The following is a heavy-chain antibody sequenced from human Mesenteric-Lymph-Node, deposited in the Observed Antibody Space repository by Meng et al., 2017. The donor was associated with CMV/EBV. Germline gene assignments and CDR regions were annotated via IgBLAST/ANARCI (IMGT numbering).Heavy chain of an antibody. CDR2: ISNSVST. CDR1: GASVSGRSYC. V-gene: IGHV4-61*01. J-gene: IGHJ4*02. Sequence: LSLTCSVSGASVSGRSYCWAWVRLAPGKGLEWIEYISNSVSTNYNPSLKSRVTISVDTSKNQFSLKLTSVTAADTAVYYCARDQSADYWGQGTLVTVSS. CDR3: ARDQSADY.